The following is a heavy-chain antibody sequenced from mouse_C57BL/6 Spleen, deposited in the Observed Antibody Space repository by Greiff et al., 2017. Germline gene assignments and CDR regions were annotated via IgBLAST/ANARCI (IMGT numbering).Heavy chain of an antibody. CDR3: ARIDYYGSSFAY. CDR2: FHPYNDDT. D-gene: IGHD1-1*01. J-gene: IGHJ3*01. CDR1: GYTFTTYP. Sequence: VKLMESGAELVKPGASVKMSCKASGYTFTTYPIEWMKQNHGKSLEWIGNFHPYNDDTKYNEKFKGKATLTVEKSSSTVYLELSRLTSDDSAVYYCARIDYYGSSFAYWGQGTLVTVSA. V-gene: IGHV1-47*01.